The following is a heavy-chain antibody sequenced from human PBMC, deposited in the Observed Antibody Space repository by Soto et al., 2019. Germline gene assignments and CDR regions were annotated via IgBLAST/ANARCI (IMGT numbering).Heavy chain of an antibody. J-gene: IGHJ6*02. D-gene: IGHD2-21*02. CDR3: ARGREVATAIDYYGMDV. CDR1: GGTFSSYA. CDR2: IIPIFGTA. Sequence: GASVKVSCKASGGTFSSYAISWVRQAPGQGLEWMGGIIPIFGTANYAQKFQGRVTITADESTSTAYMELSSLRSEDTAVYYCARGREVATAIDYYGMDVWGQGTTVTVSS. V-gene: IGHV1-69*13.